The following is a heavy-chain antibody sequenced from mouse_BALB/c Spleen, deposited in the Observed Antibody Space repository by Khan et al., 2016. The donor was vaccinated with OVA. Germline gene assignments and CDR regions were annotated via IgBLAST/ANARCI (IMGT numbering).Heavy chain of an antibody. Sequence: QVQLQQSGAELARPGASVKLSCKASGYTFTNYWMQWVKQRPGQGLEWIGTTYPGNDDTSYTQNFKGKATLTAAKSSNTAYMQLSSLASEDSAFYYCARGGITTGYFDYWGLGTTLTVAS. J-gene: IGHJ2*01. D-gene: IGHD1-1*01. CDR3: ARGGITTGYFDY. CDR1: GYTFTNYW. CDR2: TYPGNDDT. V-gene: IGHV1-87*01.